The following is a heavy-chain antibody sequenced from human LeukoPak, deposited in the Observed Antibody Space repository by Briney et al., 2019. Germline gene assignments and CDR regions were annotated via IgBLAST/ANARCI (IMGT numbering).Heavy chain of an antibody. J-gene: IGHJ3*02. Sequence: SETLSLTCTVSGGSISSYYWSWIRQPAGKGLEWIGRIYTSGSTNYNPSLKSRVTMSVHTSKNQFSLKLSSVTAADTAVYYCARAEPSLYYYDSSGYPTDAFDIWGQGTMVTVSS. D-gene: IGHD3-22*01. V-gene: IGHV4-4*07. CDR1: GGSISSYY. CDR3: ARAEPSLYYYDSSGYPTDAFDI. CDR2: IYTSGST.